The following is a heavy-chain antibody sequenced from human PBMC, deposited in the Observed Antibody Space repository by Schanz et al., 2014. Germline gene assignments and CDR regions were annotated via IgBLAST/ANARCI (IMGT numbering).Heavy chain of an antibody. Sequence: QVHLVQSGAEVKKPGASVKVSCKASGYNITSNDVTWVRQATGQGLEWMGWMNPNSGNTGYAQKFQGRVTITRNTSISTAYMELSSLRSEDTAVYYCARLGTGMAVAGSVIDSYYYYMDVWGDGTTVTVSS. CDR3: ARLGTGMAVAGSVIDSYYYYMDV. CDR2: MNPNSGNT. V-gene: IGHV1-8*01. D-gene: IGHD6-19*01. J-gene: IGHJ6*03. CDR1: GYNITSND.